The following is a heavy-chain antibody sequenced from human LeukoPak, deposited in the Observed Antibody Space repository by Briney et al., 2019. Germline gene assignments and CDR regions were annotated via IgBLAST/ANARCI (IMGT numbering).Heavy chain of an antibody. CDR1: GYTFTSYG. CDR3: AKVPILYYYDSSGYRYFDY. Sequence: ASVKVSCKASGYTFTSYGISWVRQAPGQGLEWMGWISAYNGNTNYAQKLQGRVTMTTDTSTSTVYMELSSLRSEDTAVYYCAKVPILYYYDSSGYRYFDYWGQGTLVTVSS. J-gene: IGHJ4*02. D-gene: IGHD3-22*01. V-gene: IGHV1-18*01. CDR2: ISAYNGNT.